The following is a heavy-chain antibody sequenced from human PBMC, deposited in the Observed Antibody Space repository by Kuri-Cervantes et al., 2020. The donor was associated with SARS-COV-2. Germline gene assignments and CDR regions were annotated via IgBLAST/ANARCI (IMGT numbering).Heavy chain of an antibody. D-gene: IGHD3-10*01. V-gene: IGHV3-15*01. CDR1: GFTFSNAW. CDR2: IKSKTDGGTT. Sequence: GESLKISCAASGFTFSNAWMSWVRQAPGKGLEWVGRIKSKTDGGTTDYAAPVKGRFTISRDDSKNTLYLQMNSLKTEDTAVCYCTTVRFGELLQYYFDYWGQGTLVTDSS. CDR3: TTVRFGELLQYYFDY. J-gene: IGHJ4*02.